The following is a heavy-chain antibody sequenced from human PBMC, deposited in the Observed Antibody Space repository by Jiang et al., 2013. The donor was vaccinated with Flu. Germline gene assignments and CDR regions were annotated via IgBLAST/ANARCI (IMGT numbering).Heavy chain of an antibody. CDR1: GGSISSGSFS. V-gene: IGHV4-61*02. CDR2: IYSSGST. J-gene: IGHJ4*02. Sequence: LVKPSQTLSLTCTVSGGSISSGSFSWNWIRQSAGKGLEWIGRIYSSGSTNYNPSLKSRVTISIDTSKNQFSLKLNSVTAADTAVYYCAIFGDSSYWGQGTLVTVSS. CDR3: AIFGDSSY. D-gene: IGHD4-17*01.